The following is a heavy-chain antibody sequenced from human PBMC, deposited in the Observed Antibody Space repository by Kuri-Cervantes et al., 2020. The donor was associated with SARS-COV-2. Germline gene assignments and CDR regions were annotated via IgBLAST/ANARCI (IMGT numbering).Heavy chain of an antibody. CDR1: GGTFSRYA. Sequence: SVKVSCKASGGTFSRYAISWVRQAPGQGLEWMGGIIPIFGTANYAQKFQGRVTITTDESTSTAYMELSSLRSEDTAVYYCARVKDSSSSYFDYWGQGTLVTVSS. CDR3: ARVKDSSSSYFDY. CDR2: IIPIFGTA. V-gene: IGHV1-69*05. J-gene: IGHJ4*02. D-gene: IGHD6-6*01.